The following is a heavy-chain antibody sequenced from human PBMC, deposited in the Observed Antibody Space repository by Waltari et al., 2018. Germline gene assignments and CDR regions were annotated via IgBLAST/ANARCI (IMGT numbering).Heavy chain of an antibody. CDR1: GCSVSTDG. CDR2: IRQDGSEK. Sequence: EAQLVESGGGLVRPGGSLGLPCEASGCSVSTDGVTGVRQAPGKGLEWVADIRQDGSEKRYLDSVRGRFIISRDNAKNSVSLLMNNLRADDTALYYCAKDNWGRPGGIDGFDVWGQGTMVTVSS. CDR3: AKDNWGRPGGIDGFDV. J-gene: IGHJ3*01. V-gene: IGHV3-7*01. D-gene: IGHD7-27*01.